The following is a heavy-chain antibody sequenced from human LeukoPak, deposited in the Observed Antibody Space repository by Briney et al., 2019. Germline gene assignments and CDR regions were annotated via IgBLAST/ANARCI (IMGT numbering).Heavy chain of an antibody. V-gene: IGHV4-59*01. J-gene: IGHJ4*02. CDR3: ARETLRYFDWLLSHFDY. CDR1: GGSISSYY. D-gene: IGHD3-9*01. Sequence: SETLSLTCTVSGGSISSYYWSWIRQPPGKGLEWIGYIYYSGSTNYNPSLKSRVTISVDTSKNQFSLKLSSVTAADTAVYYCARETLRYFDWLLSHFDYWGQGTLVTVSS. CDR2: IYYSGST.